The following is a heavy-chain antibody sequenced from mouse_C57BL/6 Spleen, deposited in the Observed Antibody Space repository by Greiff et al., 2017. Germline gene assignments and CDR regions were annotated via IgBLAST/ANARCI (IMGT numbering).Heavy chain of an antibody. D-gene: IGHD2-3*01. Sequence: QVQLQQPGAELVKPGASVKLSCKASGYTFTSYWMHWVKQRPGQGLEWIGMIHPNSGSTNYNEKFKSKATLTVDKSSSTAYMQLSSLTSEDSAVYYGARSRNDGYFEDYWGQGTSVTVSS. CDR1: GYTFTSYW. V-gene: IGHV1-64*01. CDR2: IHPNSGST. J-gene: IGHJ4*01. CDR3: ARSRNDGYFEDY.